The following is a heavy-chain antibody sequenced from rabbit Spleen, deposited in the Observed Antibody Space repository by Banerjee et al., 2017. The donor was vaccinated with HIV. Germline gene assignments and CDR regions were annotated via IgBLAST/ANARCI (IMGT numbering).Heavy chain of an antibody. CDR1: GFSFSSGYY. Sequence: QQLVESGRGLVQPGASLTLTCKASGFSFSSGYYMSWVRQAPGKGLEWIGCIGTGSGATYYASWAKGRFTISKTSSTTVTLQMTSLTAADTATYFCARGSATMTMVITGYYLGLWGPGTLVTVS. CDR2: IGTGSGAT. V-gene: IGHV1S40*01. J-gene: IGHJ4*01. CDR3: ARGSATMTMVITGYYLGL. D-gene: IGHD2-1*01.